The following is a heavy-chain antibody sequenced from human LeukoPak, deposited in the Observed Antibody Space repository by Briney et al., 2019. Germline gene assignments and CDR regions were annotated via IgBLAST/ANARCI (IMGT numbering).Heavy chain of an antibody. V-gene: IGHV1-3*01. J-gene: IGHJ4*02. CDR3: ARAFDSGLNY. D-gene: IGHD6-19*01. CDR1: GYTFTNYA. CDR2: INAGNGNT. Sequence: ASVKVSCTASGYTFTNYAIHWVRQAPGQRLEWMGWINAGNGNTKYSLRFQGRVTITRDTSASAAYMELSSLRSEDTAVYYCARAFDSGLNYWGQGTLVSVSS.